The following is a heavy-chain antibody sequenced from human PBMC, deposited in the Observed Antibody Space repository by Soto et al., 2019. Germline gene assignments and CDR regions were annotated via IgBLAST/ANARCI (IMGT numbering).Heavy chain of an antibody. J-gene: IGHJ6*02. CDR2: INPNSGVT. D-gene: IGHD6-6*01. CDR1: AYTFTGYY. V-gene: IGHV1-2*04. Sequence: QVHLVQSGAQVRKFGASVKVSCKASAYTFTGYYSHWVRQAPGQGLAWMGWINPNSGVTNYAQTLQGWVTMPMDPSISTAHMQLSRLPSDDTAAYLCARMSIRRETDYGREVWGRGTTVTVSS. CDR3: ARMSIRRETDYGREV.